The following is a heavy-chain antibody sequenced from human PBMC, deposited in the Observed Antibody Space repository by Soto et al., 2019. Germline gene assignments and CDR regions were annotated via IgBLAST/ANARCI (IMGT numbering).Heavy chain of an antibody. D-gene: IGHD3-10*01. CDR1: GGSISSTDYY. V-gene: IGHV4-30-4*01. CDR2: IYYSGSS. Sequence: SETLSLTCTVSGGSISSTDYYWSWIRQPPGKGLEWIGYIYYSGSSYYNPALKSRITISVDTSKNQFSLKLDSVTAADTAVYYCARCTGDGENLFDPWGQGALVTVSS. J-gene: IGHJ5*01. CDR3: ARCTGDGENLFDP.